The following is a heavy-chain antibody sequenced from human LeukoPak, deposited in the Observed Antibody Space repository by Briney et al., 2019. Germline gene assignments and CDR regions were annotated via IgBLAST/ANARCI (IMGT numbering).Heavy chain of an antibody. CDR1: GFTYNIYG. CDR2: ISGSGGNT. CDR3: AKDMRTLDYFDY. J-gene: IGHJ4*02. V-gene: IGHV3-23*01. Sequence: PGGSLRLSCAASGFTYNIYGKSWVRQAPGKGLEWVSGISGSGGNTYYADSVKGRFTISRDNSKKTLYLQMNSLRAEDTAIYYCAKDMRTLDYFDYWGQGTLVTVSS. D-gene: IGHD1-1*01.